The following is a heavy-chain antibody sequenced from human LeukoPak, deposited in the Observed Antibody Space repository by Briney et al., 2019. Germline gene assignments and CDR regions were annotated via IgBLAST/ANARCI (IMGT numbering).Heavy chain of an antibody. CDR1: GTSITSYY. J-gene: IGHJ4*02. CDR3: AKWASDNRAFDL. V-gene: IGHV4-59*08. D-gene: IGHD2-8*01. Sequence: TETLSLTCTVSGTSITSYYWNWIRQAPGQGPEWIGYGHYSGNTKYNPPLKSRVTISVDTSKDQFSLRLSSVTAADTAVYFCAKWASDNRAFDLWGQGTLVTVSS. CDR2: GHYSGNT.